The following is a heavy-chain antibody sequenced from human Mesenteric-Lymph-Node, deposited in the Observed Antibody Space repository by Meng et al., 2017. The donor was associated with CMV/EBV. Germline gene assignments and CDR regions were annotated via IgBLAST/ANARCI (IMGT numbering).Heavy chain of an antibody. Sequence: ASVKVSCKASGYTFTSYYMHWVRQAPGQGLEWMGIINPSGGSTSYAQKFQGRVTMTRDTSTSTVYMELSSLRSEDTAVYYCASRSPAAITYYYYGMDVWGQGTTVIVSS. D-gene: IGHD2-2*02. CDR3: ASRSPAAITYYYYGMDV. V-gene: IGHV1-46*01. CDR2: INPSGGST. CDR1: GYTFTSYY. J-gene: IGHJ6*02.